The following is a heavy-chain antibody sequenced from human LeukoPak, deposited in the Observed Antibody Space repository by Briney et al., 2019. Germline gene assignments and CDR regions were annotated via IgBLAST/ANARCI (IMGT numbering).Heavy chain of an antibody. V-gene: IGHV4-39*07. CDR3: ARGYGSGSYSPHFDY. D-gene: IGHD1-26*01. Sequence: PSETLSLTCTVSGGSISSSSYYWGWIRQPPGKGLEWIGSIYYSGSTYYNPSLKSRVTISVDTSKNQFSLKLSSVTAADTAVYYCARGYGSGSYSPHFDYWGQGTLVTVSS. CDR2: IYYSGST. CDR1: GGSISSSSYY. J-gene: IGHJ4*02.